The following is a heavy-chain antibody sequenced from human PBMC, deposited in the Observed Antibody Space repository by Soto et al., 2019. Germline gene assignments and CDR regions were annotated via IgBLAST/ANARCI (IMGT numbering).Heavy chain of an antibody. V-gene: IGHV3-15*07. CDR1: GFTFSNAW. D-gene: IGHD3-9*01. CDR3: TTDFAWGYFDWPQP. CDR2: IKSKTDGGTT. J-gene: IGHJ4*02. Sequence: PGGSLRLSCAASGFTFSNAWMNWVRQAPGKGLEWVGRIKSKTDGGTTDYAAPVKGRFTISRDDSKNTLYLQMNSLKTEDTAVYYCTTDFAWGYFDWPQPWGQGTLVTVSS.